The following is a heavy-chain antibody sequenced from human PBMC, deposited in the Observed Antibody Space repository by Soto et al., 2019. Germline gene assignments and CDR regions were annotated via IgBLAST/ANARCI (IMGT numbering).Heavy chain of an antibody. J-gene: IGHJ4*02. CDR2: IYHSGST. D-gene: IGHD3-9*01. CDR3: ARDFDGNYYFDY. CDR1: GYSISSGYY. Sequence: PSETLSLTCTVCGYSISSGYYWGWIRQPPGKGLEWIGSIYHSGSTYYNPSLKSRVTISVDTSKNQFSLKLSSVTAADTAVYYCARDFDGNYYFDYWGQGTLVTVSS. V-gene: IGHV4-38-2*02.